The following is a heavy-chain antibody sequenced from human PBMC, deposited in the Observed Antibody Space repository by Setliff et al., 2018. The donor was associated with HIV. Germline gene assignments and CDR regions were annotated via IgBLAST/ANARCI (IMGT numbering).Heavy chain of an antibody. CDR1: GFTFSSYW. CDR2: IKQDGSEK. V-gene: IGHV3-7*01. CDR3: ATERVWYYDSSGYGMGY. D-gene: IGHD3-22*01. Sequence: GGSLRLSCAASGFTFSSYWMSWVRQAPGKGLEWVANIKQDGSEKYYVDSVKGRSTISRDNAKNSLYLEMNSLRAEDTAVYYCATERVWYYDSSGYGMGYWGQGTLVTVSS. J-gene: IGHJ4*02.